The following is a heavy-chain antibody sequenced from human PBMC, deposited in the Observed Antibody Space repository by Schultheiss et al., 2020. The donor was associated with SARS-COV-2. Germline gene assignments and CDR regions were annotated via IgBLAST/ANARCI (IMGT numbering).Heavy chain of an antibody. CDR3: ARDSDQHGYYYGMDV. CDR1: GFTVSSNY. V-gene: IGHV3-53*01. D-gene: IGHD6-13*01. J-gene: IGHJ6*02. CDR2: IYSGGST. Sequence: GGSLRLSCAASGFTVSSNYMSWVRQAPGKGLEWVSVIYSGGSTYYADSVKGRFTISRDNSKNTLYLQMNSLRAEDTAVYYCARDSDQHGYYYGMDVWGQGTTVTVSS.